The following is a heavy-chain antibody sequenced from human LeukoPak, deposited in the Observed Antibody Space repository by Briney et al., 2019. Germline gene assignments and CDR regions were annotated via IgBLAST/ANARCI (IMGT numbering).Heavy chain of an antibody. Sequence: GESLKISCKGSGYSFTSYWIGWVRQMPGKGLVWMGIIYPGDSDTRYSPSFQGQVTISADKSISTAYLQWSSLKASDTAMYYCARANYYGSGSSSVQHWFDPWGQGTLVTVSS. CDR3: ARANYYGSGSSSVQHWFDP. D-gene: IGHD3-10*01. J-gene: IGHJ5*02. V-gene: IGHV5-51*01. CDR1: GYSFTSYW. CDR2: IYPGDSDT.